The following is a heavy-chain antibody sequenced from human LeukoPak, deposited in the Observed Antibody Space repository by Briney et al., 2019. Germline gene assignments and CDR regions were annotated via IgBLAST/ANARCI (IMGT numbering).Heavy chain of an antibody. Sequence: ASVKVSCKASGYTFTSYYMHWVRQAPGQGLEWMGIINPSGGSTSYAQKFQGRVTMTRDTSTSTVYMELSSLRSEDTAVYYCARDLHLNYYGSGSYYNDNAFDIWGQGTMVTVSS. CDR2: INPSGGST. CDR1: GYTFTSYY. CDR3: ARDLHLNYYGSGSYYNDNAFDI. V-gene: IGHV1-46*01. D-gene: IGHD3-10*01. J-gene: IGHJ3*02.